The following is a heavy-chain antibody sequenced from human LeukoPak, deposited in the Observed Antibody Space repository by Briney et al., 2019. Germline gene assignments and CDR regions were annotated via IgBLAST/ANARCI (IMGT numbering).Heavy chain of an antibody. Sequence: GGSLTLSCAASAFTFSSYAMSWVRQAQGNGLEWVSAISGSGGSTYYADSVKGRFTISRDNSKNTLYLQMNSLRAEDTAVYYCAKVGYEPLDYWGQGTLVTVSS. CDR3: AKVGYEPLDY. CDR1: AFTFSSYA. D-gene: IGHD5-18*01. CDR2: ISGSGGST. V-gene: IGHV3-23*01. J-gene: IGHJ4*02.